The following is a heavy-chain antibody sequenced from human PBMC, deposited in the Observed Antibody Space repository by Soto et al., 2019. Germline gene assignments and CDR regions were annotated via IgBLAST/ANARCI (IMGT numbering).Heavy chain of an antibody. CDR3: APGWDMATSWTH. Sequence: EVQLLESGGGLVKPGGSLRLSCVASGFTFGSYAMSWVRQAPGQGLDWVSTISGGDTTQYAESVKGRFTISRDKAKNTLYLQMNTLRVEDTAVYYCAPGWDMATSWTHWGQGTLVTVSS. D-gene: IGHD5-12*01. CDR1: GFTFGSYA. CDR2: ISGGDTT. V-gene: IGHV3-23*01. J-gene: IGHJ4*02.